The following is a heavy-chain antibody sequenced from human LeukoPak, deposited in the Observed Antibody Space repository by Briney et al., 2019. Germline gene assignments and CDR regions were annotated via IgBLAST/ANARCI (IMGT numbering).Heavy chain of an antibody. CDR2: MNPNSGNT. V-gene: IGHV1-8*01. D-gene: IGHD2-15*01. CDR3: ARGPAVAATPFYYYYYGMDV. CDR1: GYTFTSYD. J-gene: IGHJ6*02. Sequence: ASVKVSYKASGYTFTSYDINWVRQATGQGLEWMGWMNPNSGNTGYAQKFQGRVTMTRNNSISTAYMELSSLRSEDTAVYYCARGPAVAATPFYYYYYGMDVWGQGTTVTVSS.